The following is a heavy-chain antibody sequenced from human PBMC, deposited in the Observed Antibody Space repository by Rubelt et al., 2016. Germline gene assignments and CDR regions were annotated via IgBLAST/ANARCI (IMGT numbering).Heavy chain of an antibody. V-gene: IGHV4-34*01. CDR3: ARHVLWSGNAIGY. CDR1: GGSFSGYY. D-gene: IGHD5-18*01. CDR2: IYYSGST. Sequence: QAQLQQWGAGLLKPSETLSLTCGVSGGSFSGYYWSWIRQPPGKGLEWIGYIYYSGSTNYNPSLKSRVTISVDTSKNQFTLRLSSGTAADTAVYYCARHVLWSGNAIGYWGQGTLVTVSS. J-gene: IGHJ4*02.